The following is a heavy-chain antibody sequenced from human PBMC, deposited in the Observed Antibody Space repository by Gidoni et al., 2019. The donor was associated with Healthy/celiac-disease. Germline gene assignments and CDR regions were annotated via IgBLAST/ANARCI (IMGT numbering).Heavy chain of an antibody. CDR1: GFTFSSYD. CDR3: ARGGIYYDSSESDFDY. Sequence: EVQLVESGGGLVQPGGSLRLPGAASGFTFSSYDMHWVRQATGKGLGLVSAIGTAGDTYYPGSVKGRFTISRENAKNSLYLQMNSLRAGDTAVYYCARGGIYYDSSESDFDYWGQGTLVTVSS. CDR2: IGTAGDT. D-gene: IGHD3-22*01. J-gene: IGHJ4*02. V-gene: IGHV3-13*01.